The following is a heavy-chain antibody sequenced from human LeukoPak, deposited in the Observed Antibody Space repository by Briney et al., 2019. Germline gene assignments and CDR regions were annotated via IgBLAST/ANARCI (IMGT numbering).Heavy chain of an antibody. D-gene: IGHD1-1*01. CDR2: IIPNSGGT. Sequence: ASVKVSCKASGYSFSDYFMQWVRHAPGQGLEWMGWIIPNSGGTSYAQKIQGRVTMTRDTSISTVYMELSRLTSDDTAVYYCARDYELGPPGTAYEYFDYWGQGTRVTVSS. CDR1: GYSFSDYF. J-gene: IGHJ4*02. CDR3: ARDYELGPPGTAYEYFDY. V-gene: IGHV1-2*02.